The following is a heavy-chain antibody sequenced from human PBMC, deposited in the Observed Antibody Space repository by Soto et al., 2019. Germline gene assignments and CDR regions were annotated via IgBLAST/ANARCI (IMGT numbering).Heavy chain of an antibody. D-gene: IGHD3-16*01. V-gene: IGHV3-23*01. J-gene: IGHJ5*02. CDR2: ISGGGVTT. CDR3: ANGLSQPPGGWFDP. Sequence: EVQLLESGGGLVQPGGSLRLSCVASGFTFRSFAMSWVRQAPGKGLEWVSAISGGGVTTYYADSVKGRFTISRDNSKNTLYLQMNSLRADDTAVYYCANGLSQPPGGWFDPWGQGTLVTVSS. CDR1: GFTFRSFA.